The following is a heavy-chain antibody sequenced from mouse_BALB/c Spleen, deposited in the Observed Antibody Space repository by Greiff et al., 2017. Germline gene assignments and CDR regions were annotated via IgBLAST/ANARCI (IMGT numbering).Heavy chain of an antibody. D-gene: IGHD2-1*01. CDR3: AGEQGNGNEDY. CDR2: ISDGGSYT. Sequence: EVQLVESGGGLVKPGGSLKLSCAASGFTFSDYYMYWVRQTPEKRLEWVATISDGGSYTYYPDSVKGRFTISRDNAKNNLYLQMSSLKSEDTAMYYCAGEQGNGNEDYWGQGTPVTVSA. J-gene: IGHJ3*01. V-gene: IGHV5-4*02. CDR1: GFTFSDYY.